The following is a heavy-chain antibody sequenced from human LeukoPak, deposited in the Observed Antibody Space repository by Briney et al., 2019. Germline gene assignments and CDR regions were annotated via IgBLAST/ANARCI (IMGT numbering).Heavy chain of an antibody. Sequence: PGGSLRLSCAASGFTFSSYAMSRVRQAPGKGLEWVSAISGSGGSTYYADSVKGRFTISRDNSKNTLYLQMNSLRAEDTAVYYCAKSPVLRFSLHAFDIWGQGTMVTVSS. J-gene: IGHJ3*02. CDR2: ISGSGGST. D-gene: IGHD3-3*01. CDR1: GFTFSSYA. CDR3: AKSPVLRFSLHAFDI. V-gene: IGHV3-23*01.